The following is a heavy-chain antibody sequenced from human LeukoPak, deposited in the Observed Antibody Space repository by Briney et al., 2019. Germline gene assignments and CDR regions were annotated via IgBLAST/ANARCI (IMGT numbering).Heavy chain of an antibody. CDR1: GFTFSTFA. J-gene: IGHJ4*02. D-gene: IGHD3-22*01. CDR2: IRYDGSNK. V-gene: IGHV3-30*02. CDR3: AKDGYYYDSSGYYLDY. Sequence: GGSLRLSCAASGFTFSTFAMIWVRQAPGKGLEWVAFIRYDGSNKYYADSVKGRFTISRDNSKNTLYLQMNSLRAEDTAVYYCAKDGYYYDSSGYYLDYWGQGTLVTVSS.